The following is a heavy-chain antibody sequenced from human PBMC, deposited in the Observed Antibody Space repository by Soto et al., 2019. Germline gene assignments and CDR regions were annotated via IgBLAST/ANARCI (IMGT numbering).Heavy chain of an antibody. J-gene: IGHJ5*02. D-gene: IGHD6-13*01. CDR1: GYTLTELS. CDR3: ATGQGSSSWYWFDP. CDR2: FDPEDGET. Sequence: ASVKVSCKVSGYTLTELSMHWVRQAPGKGLEWMGGFDPEDGETIYAQKFQGRVTMTEDTSTDTAYMELSSLRSEDTAVYYCATGQGSSSWYWFDPWGQGTLVTVSS. V-gene: IGHV1-24*01.